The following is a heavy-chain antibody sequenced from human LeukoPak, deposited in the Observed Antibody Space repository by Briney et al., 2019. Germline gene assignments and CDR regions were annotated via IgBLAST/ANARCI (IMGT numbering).Heavy chain of an antibody. CDR3: ARDMIHESFWSGFSYYFDY. CDR2: INPSGGST. V-gene: IGHV1-46*01. Sequence: ASVTVSCKASGYTFTSYYMHWVRQAPGQGLEWMGIINPSGGSTSYAQKFQGRVTITADESTSTAYMELSSLRSEDTAVYYCARDMIHESFWSGFSYYFDYWGQGTLVTVSS. CDR1: GYTFTSYY. D-gene: IGHD3-3*01. J-gene: IGHJ4*02.